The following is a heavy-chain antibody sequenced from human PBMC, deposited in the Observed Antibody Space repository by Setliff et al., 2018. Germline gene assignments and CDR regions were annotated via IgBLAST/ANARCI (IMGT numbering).Heavy chain of an antibody. D-gene: IGHD2-2*01. CDR3: ARGRMRGSCSGPSCTYDPFDI. J-gene: IGHJ3*02. V-gene: IGHV4-38-2*01. CDR1: GFSITNGYY. CDR2: IFQSGIT. Sequence: SETLSLTCAVSGFSITNGYYWGWIRQSPGRGLEWIANIFQSGITFYNPSLKSRVTMSLDTSTNQFSLKLRSVTAADTAVYYCARGRMRGSCSGPSCTYDPFDIWGQGTPVT.